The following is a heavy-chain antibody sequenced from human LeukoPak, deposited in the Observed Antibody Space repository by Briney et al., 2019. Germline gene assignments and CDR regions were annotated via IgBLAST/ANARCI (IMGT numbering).Heavy chain of an antibody. CDR2: IYPVDSDT. J-gene: IGHJ4*02. D-gene: IGHD3-22*01. V-gene: IGHV5-51*01. Sequence: ESLKISCKGSGYSFTTYWIGWARQMPGKGLEWMGIIYPVDSDTTYSPSFQGQVTISADKSISTAYLQWSSLKASDTAMYYCASDDNSGYFRSPTEAYWGQGILVTVSS. CDR1: GYSFTTYW. CDR3: ASDDNSGYFRSPTEAY.